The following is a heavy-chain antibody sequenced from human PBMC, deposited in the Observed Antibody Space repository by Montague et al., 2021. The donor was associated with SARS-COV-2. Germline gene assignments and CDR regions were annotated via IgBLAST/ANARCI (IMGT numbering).Heavy chain of an antibody. J-gene: IGHJ4*02. V-gene: IGHV2-70*01. CDR2: IDWDDDK. CDR1: GFLLSTSGMC. D-gene: IGHD3-16*02. CDR3: ARIRRVDDYVWGSYRYAPFDY. Sequence: PALVKPTQTLTLTCTFSGFLLSTSGMCVSWIRQPPGKALEWLALIDWDDDKYYSTSLKTRLTISKDTSKNQVVLTMTNMDPVDTATYYCARIRRVDDYVWGSYRYAPFDYWGQGTLVTVSS.